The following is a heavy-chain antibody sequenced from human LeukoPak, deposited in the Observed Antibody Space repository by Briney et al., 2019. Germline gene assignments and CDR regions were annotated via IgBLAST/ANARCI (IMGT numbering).Heavy chain of an antibody. Sequence: GGSLRLSCAASGFTFSNYEMNWVRQAPGKGLEWVSYISSSGSSIYYADSVKGRFTISRDNAKNSLYLQMNSLRAEDTAVYYCARNYYDSSGYANWFDPWGQGTLVTVSS. CDR3: ARNYYDSSGYANWFDP. D-gene: IGHD3-22*01. V-gene: IGHV3-48*03. CDR2: ISSSGSSI. CDR1: GFTFSNYE. J-gene: IGHJ5*02.